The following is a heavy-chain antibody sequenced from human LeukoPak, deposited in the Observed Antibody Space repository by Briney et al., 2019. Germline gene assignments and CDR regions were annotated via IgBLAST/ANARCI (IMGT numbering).Heavy chain of an antibody. Sequence: GSLRLSCAASGFTFSSYGMHWVRQAPGKGLERVAVIWYDGSNKYYADSVKGRFTISRDNSKNTLYLQMNSLRAEDTAVYYCARDGWNGHGIDYWGQGTLVTVSS. D-gene: IGHD1-1*01. J-gene: IGHJ4*02. CDR3: ARDGWNGHGIDY. V-gene: IGHV3-33*01. CDR2: IWYDGSNK. CDR1: GFTFSSYG.